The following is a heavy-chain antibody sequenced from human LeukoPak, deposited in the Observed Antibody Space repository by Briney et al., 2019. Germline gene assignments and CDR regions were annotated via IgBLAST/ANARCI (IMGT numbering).Heavy chain of an antibody. D-gene: IGHD5-18*01. CDR1: GYSISSGYY. Sequence: SETLSLTCTVSGYSISSGYYWGWIRQPPGKGLEWIGSIYHSGSTYYNPSLKSRVTISVDKSKNQLSLKLNFVTAADTAVYYCARDRGGYTYSHDYWGQGTLVTVSS. J-gene: IGHJ4*02. CDR3: ARDRGGYTYSHDY. V-gene: IGHV4-38-2*02. CDR2: IYHSGST.